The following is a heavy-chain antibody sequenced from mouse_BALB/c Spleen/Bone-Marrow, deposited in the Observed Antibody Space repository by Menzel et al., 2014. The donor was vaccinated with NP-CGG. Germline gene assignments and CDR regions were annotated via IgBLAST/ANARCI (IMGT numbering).Heavy chain of an antibody. CDR3: ARDYDYDAWFAY. CDR2: IYPGNVNT. CDR1: GYTFTSYY. D-gene: IGHD2-4*01. J-gene: IGHJ3*01. V-gene: IGHV1S56*01. Sequence: QVQLQQSGPELVKPGASVRISCKASGYTFTSYYIHWVKQRPGQGLEWIGWIYPGNVNTKCNEKFKGKATLTADKSSSTAYMQLSSLTSEDSAVYFCARDYDYDAWFAYWGQGTLVTVSA.